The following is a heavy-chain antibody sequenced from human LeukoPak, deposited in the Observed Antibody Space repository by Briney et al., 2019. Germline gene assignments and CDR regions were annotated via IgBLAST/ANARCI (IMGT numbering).Heavy chain of an antibody. CDR2: IKQDGSEK. D-gene: IGHD6-13*01. J-gene: IGHJ4*02. CDR3: ARASSWYGDY. CDR1: GGSFSGYY. V-gene: IGHV3-7*01. Sequence: ETLSLTCAVYGGSFSGYYWSWVRQAPGKGLEWVANIKQDGSEKYYVDSVKGRFTISRDNAKNSLYLQMNSLRAEDTAVYYCARASSWYGDYWGQGTLVTVSS.